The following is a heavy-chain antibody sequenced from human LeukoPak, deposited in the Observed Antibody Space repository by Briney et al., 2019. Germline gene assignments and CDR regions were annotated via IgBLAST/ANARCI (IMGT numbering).Heavy chain of an antibody. V-gene: IGHV4-4*02. Sequence: PSETLSLTCAVSGGSISSSNWWSWVRQPPGKGLEWIGEIYHSGSTNYNPSLKSRVTISVDKSKNQFSLKLSSVTAADTAVYYCARHDGYSYGYDYYYYGMGVWGKGTTVTVSS. D-gene: IGHD5-18*01. CDR1: GGSISSSNW. CDR3: ARHDGYSYGYDYYYYGMGV. J-gene: IGHJ6*04. CDR2: IYHSGST.